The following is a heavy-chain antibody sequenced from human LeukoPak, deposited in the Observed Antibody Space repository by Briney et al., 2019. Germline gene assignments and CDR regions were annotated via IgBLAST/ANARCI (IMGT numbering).Heavy chain of an antibody. V-gene: IGHV3-74*03. CDR1: GFSISKYW. Sequence: QPGGSLRLSCAVSGFSISKYWMAWVRQAPGKGPVWVSHLNGDGRTTYADSVKGRFTISRDNAKNTLYLQMDCLRAEDTAVYYCVRENNGIDYWGQGTLVTVSS. D-gene: IGHD1-14*01. J-gene: IGHJ4*02. CDR2: LNGDGRT. CDR3: VRENNGIDY.